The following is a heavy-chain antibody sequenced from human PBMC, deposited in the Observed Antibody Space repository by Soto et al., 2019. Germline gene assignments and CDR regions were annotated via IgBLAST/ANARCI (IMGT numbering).Heavy chain of an antibody. CDR2: ISSHGDST. CDR1: GFPFSNYA. Sequence: GGSLRLSCAASGFPFSNYAMHWVRQAPGKGLEYVSAISSHGDSTYYANSVKGRFTISRDNSKNTLYLQMGSLRTEDMAVYYCARRDGYNSDYWGQGTLVTVSS. D-gene: IGHD5-12*01. J-gene: IGHJ4*02. CDR3: ARRDGYNSDY. V-gene: IGHV3-64*01.